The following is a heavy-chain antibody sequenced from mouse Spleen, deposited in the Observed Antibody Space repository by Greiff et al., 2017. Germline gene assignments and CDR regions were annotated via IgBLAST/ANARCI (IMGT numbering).Heavy chain of an antibody. V-gene: IGHV1-82*01. CDR1: GYAFSSSW. D-gene: IGHD1-1*01. J-gene: IGHJ4*01. CDR2: IYPGDGDT. CDR3: ARGYYGSSPHYYAMDY. Sequence: VHLVESGPELVKPGASVKISCKASGYAFSSSWMNWVKQRPGKGLEWIGRIYPGDGDTNYNGKFKGKATLTADKSSSTAYMQLSSLTSEDSAVYFCARGYYGSSPHYYAMDYWGQGTSVTVSS.